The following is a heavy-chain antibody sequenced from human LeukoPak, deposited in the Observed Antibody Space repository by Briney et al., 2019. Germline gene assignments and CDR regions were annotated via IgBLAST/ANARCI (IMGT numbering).Heavy chain of an antibody. CDR3: ARSPFHSSSWYRLDP. Sequence: SETLSLTCTVSGGAISSGGYYWSWIRQLPGKGLEWIGYIYYSGSPHYNPSLKSRVIISADTSKNQFSLKLSSVTVADTAVYYCARSPFHSSSWYRLDPWGQGILVTVSS. CDR1: GGAISSGGYY. V-gene: IGHV4-31*03. D-gene: IGHD6-13*01. J-gene: IGHJ5*02. CDR2: IYYSGSP.